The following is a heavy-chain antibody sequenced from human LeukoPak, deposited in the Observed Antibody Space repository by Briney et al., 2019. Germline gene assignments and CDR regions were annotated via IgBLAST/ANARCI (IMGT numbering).Heavy chain of an antibody. CDR1: GFTFSSYS. CDR3: ARGDVYYYDMSDLDY. J-gene: IGHJ4*02. D-gene: IGHD3-22*01. CDR2: ISSSSSTI. Sequence: GGPLRLSCAASGFTFSSYSMNWVRQAPGKGLEWVSYISSSSSTIYYADSVKGRLTISRDNAKNSLYLQMNSLRDEDTAVYYCARGDVYYYDMSDLDYWGQGTLVTVSS. V-gene: IGHV3-48*02.